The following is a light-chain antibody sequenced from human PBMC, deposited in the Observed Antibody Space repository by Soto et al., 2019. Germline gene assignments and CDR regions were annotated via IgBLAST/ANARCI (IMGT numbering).Light chain of an antibody. CDR2: LERSGSN. J-gene: IGLJ3*02. V-gene: IGLV4-60*02. Sequence: QLVLTQSSSASASLGSSVKLTCTLSSGHSSYIIAWHQQQPGKAPRYLMKLERSGSNNEGSGVPDRFSGSSSGADRYLTIPNLQFEDEADYYCETWDINTRVFGGGTKVTVL. CDR3: ETWDINTRV. CDR1: SGHSSYI.